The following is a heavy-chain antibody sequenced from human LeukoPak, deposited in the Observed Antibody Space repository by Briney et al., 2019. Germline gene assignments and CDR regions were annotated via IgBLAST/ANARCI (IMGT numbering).Heavy chain of an antibody. Sequence: ASVKVSCKASGYTFTSYGISWVRQAPGQGLEWMGWISAYNGNTNYAQKLQGRVTMTTGTSTSTAYMELRSLRSDDTAVYYCARGGPTYYYDSSGYFYFDYWGQGTLVTVSS. J-gene: IGHJ4*02. V-gene: IGHV1-18*01. D-gene: IGHD3-22*01. CDR1: GYTFTSYG. CDR2: ISAYNGNT. CDR3: ARGGPTYYYDSSGYFYFDY.